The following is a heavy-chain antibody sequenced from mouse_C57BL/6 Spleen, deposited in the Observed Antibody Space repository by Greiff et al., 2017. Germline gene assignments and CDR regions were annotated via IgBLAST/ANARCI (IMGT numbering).Heavy chain of an antibody. J-gene: IGHJ1*03. D-gene: IGHD2-5*01. Sequence: QVQLQQSGAELARPGASVKMSCKASGYTFTSYTMHWVKQRPGQGLEWIGYINPSSGYTKYTQKFKDKATLTADKSSSTAYMQLSSLTSEDSAVYYCARSGVDYSISYWYCDVWGTGTTVTVSS. CDR2: INPSSGYT. CDR3: ARSGVDYSISYWYCDV. CDR1: GYTFTSYT. V-gene: IGHV1-4*01.